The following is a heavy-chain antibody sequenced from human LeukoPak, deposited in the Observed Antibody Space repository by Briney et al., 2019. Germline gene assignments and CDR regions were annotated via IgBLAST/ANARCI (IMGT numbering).Heavy chain of an antibody. CDR3: ARDSDSSGYYFVGPTYYFDY. J-gene: IGHJ4*02. CDR2: ISYDGSNK. V-gene: IGHV3-30-3*01. CDR1: GFTLSSYA. Sequence: SGGSLRLSCAASGFTLSSYAMHWVRQAPGKGLEWVAVISYDGSNKYYADSVKGRFTISRDNSKNTLYLQMNSLRAEDTAVYYCARDSDSSGYYFVGPTYYFDYWGQGTLVTVSS. D-gene: IGHD3-22*01.